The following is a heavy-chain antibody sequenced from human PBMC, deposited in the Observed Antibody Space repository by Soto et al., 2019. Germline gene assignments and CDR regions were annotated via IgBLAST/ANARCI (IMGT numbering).Heavy chain of an antibody. CDR1: GGSISSGGYY. J-gene: IGHJ4*02. CDR2: IYYSGST. Sequence: PSETLSLTCTVSGGSISSGGYYWSWIRQHPGKGLEWIGYIYYSGSTYYNPSLKSRVTISVDTSKNQFSLKLSSVTTADTAVYYCARRYSSGFDFWGQGTLVTVSS. V-gene: IGHV4-31*03. CDR3: ARRYSSGFDF. D-gene: IGHD6-19*01.